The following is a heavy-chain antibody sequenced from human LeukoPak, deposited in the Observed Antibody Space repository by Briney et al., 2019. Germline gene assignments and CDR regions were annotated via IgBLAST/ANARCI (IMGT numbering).Heavy chain of an antibody. CDR2: ISSSSSYI. Sequence: GGSLRLSCAASGFTFTSYSMNWVRQAPGKGLEWVSSISSSSSYIYYADSVKGRFTISRDNPKNTVFLQMNSLRVEDTAVYFCARDPPSSGWSFDYWGQGTLVTVSS. CDR3: ARDPPSSGWSFDY. J-gene: IGHJ4*02. CDR1: GFTFTSYS. V-gene: IGHV3-21*03. D-gene: IGHD6-19*01.